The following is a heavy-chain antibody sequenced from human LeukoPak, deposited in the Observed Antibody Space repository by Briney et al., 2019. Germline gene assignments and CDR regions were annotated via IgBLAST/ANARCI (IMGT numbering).Heavy chain of an antibody. J-gene: IGHJ4*02. D-gene: IGHD2-15*01. V-gene: IGHV1-18*01. CDR2: ISAYNGNT. CDR3: ARDKGHCSGGSCYSIGDY. CDR1: GYTFTSYG. Sequence: ASMKVSCKASGYTFTSYGISWVRQAPGQGLEWMGWISAYNGNTNYAQKLQGRVTMTTDTSTSTAYMELRSLRSDDTAVYYCARDKGHCSGGSCYSIGDYWGQGTLVTVSS.